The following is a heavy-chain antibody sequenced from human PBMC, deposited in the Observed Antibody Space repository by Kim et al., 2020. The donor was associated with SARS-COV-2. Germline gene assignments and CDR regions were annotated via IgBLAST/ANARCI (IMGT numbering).Heavy chain of an antibody. J-gene: IGHJ6*02. CDR1: GGTFSSYA. V-gene: IGHV1-69*13. D-gene: IGHD3-10*01. CDR3: ARRAGYYGSGSYYGRRAYYYGMDV. CDR2: IIPIFGTA. Sequence: SVKVSCKASGGTFSSYAISWVRQAPGQGLEWMGGIIPIFGTANYAQKFQGRVTITADESTSTAYMELSSLRSEDTAVYYCARRAGYYGSGSYYGRRAYYYGMDVWGQGTTVTVSS.